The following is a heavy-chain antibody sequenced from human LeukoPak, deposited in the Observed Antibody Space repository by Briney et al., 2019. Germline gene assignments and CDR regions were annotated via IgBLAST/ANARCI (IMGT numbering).Heavy chain of an antibody. CDR3: ARDIVEPPGSGRYFDN. D-gene: IGHD1-14*01. CDR2: IRYDGSDK. J-gene: IGHJ4*02. Sequence: GGSLRLSCAASGFTFSSYWMSWVRQAPGKGLEWVTFIRYDGSDKFYADSVKGRFTTSRDNSRSTLYLQMNSLRPEDTAVYYCARDIVEPPGSGRYFDNWGQGTLITVSS. CDR1: GFTFSSYW. V-gene: IGHV3-30*02.